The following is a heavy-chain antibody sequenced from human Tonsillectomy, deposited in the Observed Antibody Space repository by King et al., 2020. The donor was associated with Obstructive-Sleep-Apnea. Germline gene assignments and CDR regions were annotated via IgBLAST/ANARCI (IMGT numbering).Heavy chain of an antibody. J-gene: IGHJ4*02. Sequence: VQLVEAGGGLVQPGGALRLLCAASGFTFIWAWGSWVRQAPGKGLEWVAKIKQDGREKYYVDFLKGRFTISRDNAKNSLYLQMNSLRAEDTAVYYCARDLQFNYYDSSGYLDYWGQGTLVTVSS. CDR2: IKQDGREK. D-gene: IGHD3-22*01. V-gene: IGHV3-7*03. CDR1: GFTFIWAW. CDR3: ARDLQFNYYDSSGYLDY.